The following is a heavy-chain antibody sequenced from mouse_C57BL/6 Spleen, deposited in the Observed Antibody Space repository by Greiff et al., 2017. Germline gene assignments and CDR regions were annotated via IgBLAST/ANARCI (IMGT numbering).Heavy chain of an antibody. Sequence: VQLQQSGAELVKPGASVKLSCKASGYTFTSYWMQWVKQRPGQGLEWIGEIDPSDSYTNYNQKFKGKATLTVDTSSSTAYMQLSSLTSEDSAVYYCARGGYYRYFDVWGTGTTVTVSS. CDR1: GYTFTSYW. CDR3: ARGGYYRYFDV. J-gene: IGHJ1*03. CDR2: IDPSDSYT. D-gene: IGHD2-12*01. V-gene: IGHV1-50*01.